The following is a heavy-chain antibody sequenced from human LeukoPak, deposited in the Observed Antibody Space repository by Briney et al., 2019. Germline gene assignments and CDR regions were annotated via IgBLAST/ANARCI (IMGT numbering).Heavy chain of an antibody. CDR3: ATYRQVLLPFES. V-gene: IGHV3-23*01. Sequence: GGSLRLSCAASGFTFSSFWMIWVRQPPGKGLEWVSSIFPSGGEIHYADSVRGRFTISRDNSKSTLSLQMNSLRAEDTAIYYCATYRQVLLPFESWGQGTLVTVSS. CDR2: IFPSGGEI. D-gene: IGHD2-8*02. J-gene: IGHJ4*02. CDR1: GFTFSSFW.